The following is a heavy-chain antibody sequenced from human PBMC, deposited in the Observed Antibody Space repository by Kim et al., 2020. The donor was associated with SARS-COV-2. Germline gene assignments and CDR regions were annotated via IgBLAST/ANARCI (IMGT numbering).Heavy chain of an antibody. D-gene: IGHD3-22*01. Sequence: ADSVKGRFTISRDNSKNTLYLQMNSLRAEDTAVYYCASHTRGLLRLYFDYWGQGTLVTVSS. V-gene: IGHV3-23*01. CDR3: ASHTRGLLRLYFDY. J-gene: IGHJ4*02.